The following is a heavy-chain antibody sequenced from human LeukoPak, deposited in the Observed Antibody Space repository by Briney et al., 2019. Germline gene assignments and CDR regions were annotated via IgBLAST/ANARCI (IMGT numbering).Heavy chain of an antibody. D-gene: IGHD4-17*01. J-gene: IGHJ5*02. Sequence: ASVKVSCKASGYTFTSYGISWVRQAPGQGFEWMGWISAYNGNTNYAQKLQGRVTMTTDTSTSTAYMELRSLRSDDTAVYYCARGAPDYGAYNWFDPWGQGTLVTVSS. CDR2: ISAYNGNT. CDR3: ARGAPDYGAYNWFDP. V-gene: IGHV1-18*01. CDR1: GYTFTSYG.